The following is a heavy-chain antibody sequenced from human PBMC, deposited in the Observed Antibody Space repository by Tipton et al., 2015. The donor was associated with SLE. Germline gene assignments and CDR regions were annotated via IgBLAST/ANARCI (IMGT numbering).Heavy chain of an antibody. J-gene: IGHJ4*02. V-gene: IGHV3-7*01. CDR3: AGGSGWLIDY. Sequence: SLRLSCAASGFRFGNHWMNWVRQAPGKGLGWVANIKQDGSEKYYLDSVKGRLTISRDNAKDSLFLQMDSLRVDDTAMYYCAGGSGWLIDYWGQGTLVTVSS. CDR1: GFRFGNHW. D-gene: IGHD6-19*01. CDR2: IKQDGSEK.